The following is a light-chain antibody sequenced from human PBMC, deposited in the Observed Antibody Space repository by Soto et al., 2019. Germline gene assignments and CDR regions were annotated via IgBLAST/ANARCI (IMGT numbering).Light chain of an antibody. CDR3: QQSYKTPHT. CDR1: QGVSAY. CDR2: AAS. V-gene: IGKV1-39*01. Sequence: DIQMTQSPSSLSASVGDRVTVTCRASQGVSAYLLWCQQRHGRAPKLLIYAASNLIAGVPSRFSGSGSGTNFTLTINNLQPEDFATYYCQQSYKTPHTFGQGTKLETK. J-gene: IGKJ2*01.